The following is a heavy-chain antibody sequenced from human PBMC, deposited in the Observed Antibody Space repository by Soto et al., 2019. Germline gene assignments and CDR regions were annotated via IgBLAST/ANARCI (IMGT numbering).Heavy chain of an antibody. J-gene: IGHJ6*02. V-gene: IGHV4-31*03. D-gene: IGHD3-3*01. Sequence: SETLSLTCTVSGGSISSGGYYWSWIRQHPGKGLEWIGYIYYSGSTYYNPSLKSRVTISVDTSKNQFSLKLSSVTAADTAVYYCARDQRTLPITIFGVVSYGMDVWGQGTTVTVSS. CDR2: IYYSGST. CDR1: GGSISSGGYY. CDR3: ARDQRTLPITIFGVVSYGMDV.